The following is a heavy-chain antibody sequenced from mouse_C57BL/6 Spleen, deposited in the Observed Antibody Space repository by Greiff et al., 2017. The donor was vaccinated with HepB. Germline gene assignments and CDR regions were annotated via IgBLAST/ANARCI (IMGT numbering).Heavy chain of an antibody. D-gene: IGHD1-1*01. CDR1: GYSFTDYN. V-gene: IGHV1-39*01. CDR3: ASSPFHYGSSYQYYFDY. J-gene: IGHJ2*01. Sequence: EVKLVESGPELVKPGASVKISCKASGYSFTDYNMNWVKQSNGKSLEWIGVINPNYGTTSYNQKFKGKATLTVDQSSSTAYMQLNSLTSEDSAVYYCASSPFHYGSSYQYYFDYWGQGTTLTVSS. CDR2: INPNYGTT.